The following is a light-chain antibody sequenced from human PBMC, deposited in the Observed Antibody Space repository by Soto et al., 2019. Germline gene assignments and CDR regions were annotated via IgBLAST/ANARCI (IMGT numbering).Light chain of an antibody. J-gene: IGLJ2*01. CDR3: QTWGTGIRV. Sequence: QPVLTQSPSASASLGASVKLTCTLSSGHSSYAIAWHQQQPEKGPRYLMKLNSDGSHSKGDGIPDRFSGSSSGAERYLTISSIQSEDEADYYCQTWGTGIRVFGGGTTLTVL. V-gene: IGLV4-69*01. CDR1: SGHSSYA. CDR2: LNSDGSH.